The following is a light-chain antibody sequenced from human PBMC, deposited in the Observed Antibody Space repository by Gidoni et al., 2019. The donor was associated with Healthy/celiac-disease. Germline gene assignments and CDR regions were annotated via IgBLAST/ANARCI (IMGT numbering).Light chain of an antibody. J-gene: IGKJ2*01. V-gene: IGKV1-5*03. CDR1: QSISSW. CDR2: KAS. CDR3: QQYNSSLYT. Sequence: MQMTQSPSTLSASVGDRVTITCRASQSISSWLAWYQQKPGKAPKLLIYKASSLESGVPSRFSGSGSGTEFTLTISSLQPDDFATYYCQQYNSSLYTFGQGTKLEIK.